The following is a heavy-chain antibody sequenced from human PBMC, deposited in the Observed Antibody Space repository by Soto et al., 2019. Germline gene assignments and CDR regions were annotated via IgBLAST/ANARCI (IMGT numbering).Heavy chain of an antibody. CDR3: AREERPSDAFDI. CDR2: ISYDGSNK. V-gene: IGHV3-30-3*01. J-gene: IGHJ3*02. Sequence: PGGSLRLSCAASGFTFSSYAMHWVRQAPGKGLEWVAVISYDGSNKYYADSVKGRFTISRDNSKNTLYLQMNSLRAEDTAVYYCAREERPSDAFDIWGQGTMVTVSS. CDR1: GFTFSSYA.